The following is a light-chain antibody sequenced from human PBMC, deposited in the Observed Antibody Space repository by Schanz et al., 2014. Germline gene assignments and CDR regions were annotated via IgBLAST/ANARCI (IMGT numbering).Light chain of an antibody. Sequence: DVQMTQSPSTLSASVGDRVTITCRASDSSSSWLAWYQQKPGKAPKLLIYDASRLESGVPSRFSGSGSGTEFTLTISSLQPDDFATYYCQQRYSTTITFGGGTRVEIK. CDR1: DSSSSW. V-gene: IGKV1-5*01. J-gene: IGKJ4*01. CDR2: DAS. CDR3: QQRYSTTIT.